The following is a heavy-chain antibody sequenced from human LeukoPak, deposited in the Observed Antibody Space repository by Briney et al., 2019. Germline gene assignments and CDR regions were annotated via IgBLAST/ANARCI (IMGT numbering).Heavy chain of an antibody. CDR1: GFTVSRKY. CDR3: ARELREHGVFDI. Sequence: GRSLRLSCAAAGFTVSRKYMSWVRQAPGKGLEWVSEIYSDGRKYYAASVKGRFSISRDTSKNTVYLQRNSRRADDTAVYYCARELREHGVFDIWGQGTMVTVSS. CDR2: IYSDGRK. D-gene: IGHD1-26*01. V-gene: IGHV3-53*01. J-gene: IGHJ3*02.